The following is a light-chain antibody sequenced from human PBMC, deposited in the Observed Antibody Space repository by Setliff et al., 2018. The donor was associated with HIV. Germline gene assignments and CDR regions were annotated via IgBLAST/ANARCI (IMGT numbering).Light chain of an antibody. CDR2: QLI. V-gene: IGLV2-14*01. Sequence: QSPLTQPASVSGSPGQSITISCTGTNSDIGGYNYVSWYQQLPGEAPKLIIFQLINRPSGVSDRFSGSKSGNTASLTISGLQAEDEADYYCSASRPSRTLVVFGTGTKVTVL. CDR1: NSDIGGYNY. CDR3: SASRPSRTLVV. J-gene: IGLJ1*01.